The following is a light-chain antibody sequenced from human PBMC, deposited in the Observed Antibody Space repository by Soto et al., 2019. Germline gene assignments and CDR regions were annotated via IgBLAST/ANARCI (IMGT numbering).Light chain of an antibody. CDR2: DAS. CDR1: QSVSSN. Sequence: EIVLTQSPGILSLSPGERATLSCRASQSVSSNLAWYQQKPGQAPRLLIYDASNRATDIPPRFSGSGSGTDFTLTISSLEPEDFAVYYCQQRRSWPPTITFGQGTRLEIK. V-gene: IGKV3-11*01. J-gene: IGKJ5*01. CDR3: QQRRSWPPTIT.